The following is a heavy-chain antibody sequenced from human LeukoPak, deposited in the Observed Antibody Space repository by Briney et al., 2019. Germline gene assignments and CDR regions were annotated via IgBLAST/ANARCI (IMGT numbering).Heavy chain of an antibody. D-gene: IGHD3-10*01. J-gene: IGHJ4*02. Sequence: PGGSLRLSCAASGFVFSTYATSWVRQAPGKGLEWVSAISGSGGSTYYADSVKGRFTISRDNSKNTLYLQMNSLRAEDTAVYYCAKDPTGSYFDYWGQGTLVTVSS. CDR3: AKDPTGSYFDY. CDR1: GFVFSTYA. CDR2: ISGSGGST. V-gene: IGHV3-23*01.